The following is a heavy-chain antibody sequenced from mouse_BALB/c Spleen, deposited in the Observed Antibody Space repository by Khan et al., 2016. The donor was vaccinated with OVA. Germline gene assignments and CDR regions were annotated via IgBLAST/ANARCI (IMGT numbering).Heavy chain of an antibody. CDR2: IYPGVGST. Sequence: VPLQASGPELVKPGALVKISCKASGYTFTAYDINWVKQRPGQGPEWIGWIYPGVGSTKSRANFKGTATLTADKSSNTAYMQLSSLTSEKCAVYFCEREGLRRVGWDYWGQGTSVTVSS. J-gene: IGHJ4*01. V-gene: IGHV1S56*01. CDR1: GYTFTAYD. D-gene: IGHD2-4*01. CDR3: EREGLRRVGWDY.